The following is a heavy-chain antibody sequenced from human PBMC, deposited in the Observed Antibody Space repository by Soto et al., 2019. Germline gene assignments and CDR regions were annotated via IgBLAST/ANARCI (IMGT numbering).Heavy chain of an antibody. CDR1: GFSFSTSGVG. Sequence: QMTLKESGPTLVKPTQTLTLTCSFSGFSFSTSGVGVGWVRQPPGKALEWLALIYWSGDEHYRPSLKSRLTITKATSKNQVLLIMTNMDPVDTATYYCARGLATLPVFAFDVWGQGTTVTVSS. J-gene: IGHJ3*01. D-gene: IGHD6-6*01. CDR3: ARGLATLPVFAFDV. V-gene: IGHV2-5*01. CDR2: IYWSGDE.